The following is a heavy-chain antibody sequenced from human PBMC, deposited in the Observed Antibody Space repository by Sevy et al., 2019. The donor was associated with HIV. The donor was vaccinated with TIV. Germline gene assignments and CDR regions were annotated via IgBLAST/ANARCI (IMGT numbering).Heavy chain of an antibody. CDR2: LKSKADGGTV. CDR1: GFTFGDYA. CDR3: TRWKGLQSIFDY. J-gene: IGHJ4*02. Sequence: GGSLRLSCTTSGFTFGDYAMNWVRQAPGKGLEWVAFLKSKADGGTVDHAASVKGRFTISRDDSKSIAYLQMNDLTTEDTGVYYCTRWKGLQSIFDYWGQGALFTVSS. D-gene: IGHD1-1*01. V-gene: IGHV3-49*04.